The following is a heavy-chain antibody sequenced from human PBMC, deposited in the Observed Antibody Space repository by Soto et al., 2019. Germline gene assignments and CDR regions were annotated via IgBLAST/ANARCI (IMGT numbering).Heavy chain of an antibody. Sequence: QVQLQESGPGLVKPSETLSLTCTVSGGSISSYYWSWIRQPPGKGLEWIGYNYYSGSTNYNPSLNSRFIISIDNSKSQFSLKLSSVTAADTAVYYGGRAMYDDSSGYYYPFDYWGQGTLVTVSS. V-gene: IGHV4-59*01. CDR1: GGSISSYY. J-gene: IGHJ4*02. CDR3: GRAMYDDSSGYYYPFDY. D-gene: IGHD3-22*01. CDR2: NYYSGST.